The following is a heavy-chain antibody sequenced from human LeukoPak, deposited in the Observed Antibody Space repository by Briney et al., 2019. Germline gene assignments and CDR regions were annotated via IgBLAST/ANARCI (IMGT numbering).Heavy chain of an antibody. V-gene: IGHV3-23*01. CDR2: ISAGGGST. D-gene: IGHD3-22*01. Sequence: GGSLRLSCAASGFIFSSYAMSWVRQAPGKGLEWVSAISAGGGSTYYADSVKGRFTISRDNSKNTLYLQMNSLRAEDTAVYYCAKTSLGGLYDSLRDSWGQGTLVTVSS. CDR3: AKTSLGGLYDSLRDS. CDR1: GFIFSSYA. J-gene: IGHJ4*02.